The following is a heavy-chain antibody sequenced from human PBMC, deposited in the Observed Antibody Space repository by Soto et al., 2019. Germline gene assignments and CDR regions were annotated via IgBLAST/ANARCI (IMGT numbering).Heavy chain of an antibody. CDR1: GFTFSNYD. D-gene: IGHD1-1*01. CDR2: IGTAGDT. V-gene: IGHV3-13*01. Sequence: PGGSLRLSCAASGFTFSNYDMHWVRQATGKGLEWVSGIGTAGDTYYPGSVKGRFTISRENAKNSLSLQMNSLRAGDTAVYYCARENNDGHDAFDIWGQGTMVTVSS. CDR3: ARENNDGHDAFDI. J-gene: IGHJ3*02.